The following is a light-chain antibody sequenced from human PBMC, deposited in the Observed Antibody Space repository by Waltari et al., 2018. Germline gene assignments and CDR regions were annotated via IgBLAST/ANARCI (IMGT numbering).Light chain of an antibody. CDR2: DVS. CDR1: NSDVGRFKY. J-gene: IGLJ2*01. Sequence: QSALTQPASVSGSPGQATTIPCTGTNSDVGRFKYVSWYQQLPGKAPKLLLFDVSKRPSGVSNRFSGSKSASTASLTISGLQAEDEATYYCMSYTSASTYVLFGGGTNLTVL. V-gene: IGLV2-14*03. CDR3: MSYTSASTYVL.